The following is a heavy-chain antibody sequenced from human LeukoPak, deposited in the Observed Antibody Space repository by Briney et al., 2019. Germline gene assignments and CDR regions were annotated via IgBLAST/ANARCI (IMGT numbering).Heavy chain of an antibody. CDR2: MSADSATT. V-gene: IGHV3-23*01. Sequence: PGGSLRLSCAASGFNFGSYSMTWVRQAPGKGLEWVSVMSADSATTFYADSVKGRFTISRDNAKKSLYLEMNSLRAEDTAVYYCARVVDTAMVLYGAFDIWGQGTMVTVSS. J-gene: IGHJ3*02. CDR3: ARVVDTAMVLYGAFDI. D-gene: IGHD5-18*01. CDR1: GFNFGSYS.